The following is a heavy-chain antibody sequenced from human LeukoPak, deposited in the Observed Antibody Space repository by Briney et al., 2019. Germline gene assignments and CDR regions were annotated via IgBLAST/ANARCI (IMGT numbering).Heavy chain of an antibody. V-gene: IGHV4-31*11. CDR2: IFDGGNT. CDR3: ARSDILGAFDI. Sequence: SETLSLTCAVYGGSFSGYYWSWIRQHPGKGLEWIGYIFDGGNTYYNPSLKSRLTTSLDTSKNQFFLKLNSVTAADTAVYYCARSDILGAFDIWGQGTVVTVSS. D-gene: IGHD2-21*01. CDR1: GGSFSGYY. J-gene: IGHJ3*02.